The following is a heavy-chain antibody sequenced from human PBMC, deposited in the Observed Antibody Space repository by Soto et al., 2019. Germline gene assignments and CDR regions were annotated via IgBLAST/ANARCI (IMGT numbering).Heavy chain of an antibody. J-gene: IGHJ4*02. D-gene: IGHD5-18*01. V-gene: IGHV4-31*03. CDR3: ARRNGRGYSYGYVDY. CDR1: GGSISSGGYY. CDR2: IYYSGST. Sequence: QVQLQESGPGLVKPSQTLSLTCTVSGGSISSGGYYWSWIRQHPGKGLEWIGYIYYSGSTYYNPSLKSRVTISVDTSKNQFSLKLSSVTAADTAVYYCARRNGRGYSYGYVDYWGQGTLVTVSS.